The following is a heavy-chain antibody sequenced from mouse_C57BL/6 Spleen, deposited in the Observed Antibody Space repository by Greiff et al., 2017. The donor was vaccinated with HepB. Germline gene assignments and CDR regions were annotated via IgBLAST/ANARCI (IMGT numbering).Heavy chain of an antibody. CDR2: INPSTGGT. V-gene: IGHV1-42*01. CDR3: ARFYYYGSSYGDYAMDY. D-gene: IGHD1-1*01. Sequence: VHVKQSGPELVKPGASVKISCKASGYSFTGYYMNWVKQSPEKSLEWIGEINPSTGGTTYNQKFKAKATLTVDKSSSTAYMQLKSLTSEDSAVYYCARFYYYGSSYGDYAMDYWGQGTSVTVSS. J-gene: IGHJ4*01. CDR1: GYSFTGYY.